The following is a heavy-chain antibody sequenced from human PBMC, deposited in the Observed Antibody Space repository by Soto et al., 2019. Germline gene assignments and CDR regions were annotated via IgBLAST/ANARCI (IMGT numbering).Heavy chain of an antibody. CDR2: IRSKAYGGTT. Sequence: PVGSLRLSCTASGFTFGDYAMSWVRQAPGKGLEWVGFIRSKAYGGTTEYAASVKGRFTISRDDSKSIAYLQMNSLKTEDTAVYYCSGYSYGYEFDYWGQGTLVTVSS. CDR1: GFTFGDYA. V-gene: IGHV3-49*04. CDR3: SGYSYGYEFDY. J-gene: IGHJ4*02. D-gene: IGHD5-18*01.